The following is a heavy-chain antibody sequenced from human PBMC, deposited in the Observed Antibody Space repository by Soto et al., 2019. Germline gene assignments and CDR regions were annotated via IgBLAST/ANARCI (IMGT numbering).Heavy chain of an antibody. CDR1: GFTFSSYA. V-gene: IGHV3-23*01. D-gene: IGHD6-19*01. J-gene: IGHJ4*02. CDR3: AKDLLYSSGWTETFFDY. CDR2: ISGSGGST. Sequence: EVQLLESGGGLVQPGGSLRLSCAASGFTFSSYAMSWVRQAPGKGLEWVSAISGSGGSTYYADSVKGRFTISRDNSKNTLYLQMHSVRAEDTAVYYCAKDLLYSSGWTETFFDYWGQGTLVTVSS.